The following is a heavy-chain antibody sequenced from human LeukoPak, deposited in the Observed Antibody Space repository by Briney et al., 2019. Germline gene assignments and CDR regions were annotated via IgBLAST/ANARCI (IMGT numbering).Heavy chain of an antibody. CDR2: IYYRGNT. D-gene: IGHD6-6*01. V-gene: IGHV4-59*01. CDR3: ARDSPPQYASSSAGFDY. J-gene: IGHJ4*02. CDR1: GDSIGKYY. Sequence: SETLSLTCTVSGDSIGKYYWSWIRQPPGKGLEWIGYIYYRGNTNYNPSLKSRVIISIDTSKNQFSLKMSSVTAADTAVYFCARDSPPQYASSSAGFDYWGQGTLVTVSS.